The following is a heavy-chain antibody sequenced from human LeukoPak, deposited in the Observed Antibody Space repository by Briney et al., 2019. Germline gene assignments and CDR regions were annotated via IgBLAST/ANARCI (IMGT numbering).Heavy chain of an antibody. J-gene: IGHJ6*03. CDR3: ARGCLNYYYYMDV. CDR2: IYSGGST. Sequence: GGSLRLSCAASEFSVGSNYMTWVRQAPGKGLEWVSLIYSGGSTYYADSVKGRFTISRDNSKNTLYPQMNSLRAEDTAVYYCARGCLNYYYYMDVWGKGTTVTVSS. V-gene: IGHV3-66*01. CDR1: EFSVGSNY. D-gene: IGHD4/OR15-4a*01.